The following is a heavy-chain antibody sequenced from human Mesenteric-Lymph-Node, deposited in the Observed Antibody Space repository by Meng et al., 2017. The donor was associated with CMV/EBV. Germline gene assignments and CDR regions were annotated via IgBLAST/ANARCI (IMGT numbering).Heavy chain of an antibody. J-gene: IGHJ4*02. D-gene: IGHD4-11*01. CDR1: GGSFSGYY. CDR2: INHSGST. V-gene: IGHV4-34*01. CDR3: ARHSAGDYSKDY. Sequence: GSLRLSCAVYGGSFSGYYWSWIRQPPGKGLEWIGEINHSGSTNYNPSLKSRVTISVDTSKNQFSLRLSSVTAADTAVYYCARHSAGDYSKDYWGQGTLVTVSS.